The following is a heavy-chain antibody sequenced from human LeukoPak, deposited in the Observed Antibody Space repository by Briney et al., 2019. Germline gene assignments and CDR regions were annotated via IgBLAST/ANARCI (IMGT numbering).Heavy chain of an antibody. Sequence: GGSLRLSCAASGFTVSSNYMSWVRQAPGKGLEWVSVIYSGGSTFYADSVKGRFTISRDYSKNTLYLQMNSLRAEDTAVYYCAREAPGYWGQGTLVTVSS. CDR2: IYSGGST. J-gene: IGHJ4*02. D-gene: IGHD1-14*01. V-gene: IGHV3-66*01. CDR3: AREAPGY. CDR1: GFTVSSNY.